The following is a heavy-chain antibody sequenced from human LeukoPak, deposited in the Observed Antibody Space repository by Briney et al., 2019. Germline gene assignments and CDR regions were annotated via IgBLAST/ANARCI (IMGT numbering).Heavy chain of an antibody. CDR3: ARRFYDSSGYYPTFDY. Sequence: SETLSLTCTVSGGSISSVPSNPYTWGWIRQPPGKGLEWIGTISYNANTYYNPSLRSRVSISMDASSNQFSLKLSSVTAADTAVYYCARRFYDSSGYYPTFDYWGQGTLVTVSS. D-gene: IGHD3-22*01. V-gene: IGHV4-39*01. CDR2: ISYNANT. J-gene: IGHJ4*02. CDR1: GGSISSVPSNPYT.